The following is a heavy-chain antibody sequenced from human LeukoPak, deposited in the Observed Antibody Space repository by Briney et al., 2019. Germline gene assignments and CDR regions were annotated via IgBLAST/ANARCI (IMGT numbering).Heavy chain of an antibody. D-gene: IGHD1-1*01. V-gene: IGHV4-61*09. CDR1: GGSIYSSYY. CDR2: IYPTGTT. J-gene: IGHJ4*02. CDR3: VEVFEN. Sequence: SETLSLTCTVCGGSIYSSYYWTWIRPTAGKGLERIGHIYPTGTTNYNPSLKRRATISRDTSKNQFSLRLSSVTAADTAVYYCVEVFENWGQGTLVTVSS.